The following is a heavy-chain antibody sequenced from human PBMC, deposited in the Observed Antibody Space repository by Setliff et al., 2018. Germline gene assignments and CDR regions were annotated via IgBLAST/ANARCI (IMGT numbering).Heavy chain of an antibody. V-gene: IGHV1-2*02. CDR1: GYTFGAHY. Sequence: GASVKVSCKASGYTFGAHYIHWVRQAPGQGFEWMGWINPNSGDTNYAQNFQGRVTMTRDTSINTVYMDLSGLTSDDTAVYYCATQTAAYYFDYWGQGALVTVSS. CDR3: ATQTAAYYFDY. J-gene: IGHJ4*02. CDR2: INPNSGDT. D-gene: IGHD6-13*01.